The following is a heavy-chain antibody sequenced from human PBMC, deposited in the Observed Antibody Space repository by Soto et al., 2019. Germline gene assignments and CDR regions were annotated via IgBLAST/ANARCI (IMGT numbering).Heavy chain of an antibody. D-gene: IGHD2-2*02. J-gene: IGHJ4*02. V-gene: IGHV3-23*01. CDR2: ISGGGGDT. CDR1: GFILSSNA. CDR3: AKRAYPFYFDS. Sequence: EVQLWESGGGLVQPGGSLRLSCAASGFILSSNAVSWVRQAPGKGLEWVSTISGGGGDTSYADSVKGRFTISRDSSKNTLFLQMNSLRGEDKDIYYCAKRAYPFYFDSWGQGTLVTVSS.